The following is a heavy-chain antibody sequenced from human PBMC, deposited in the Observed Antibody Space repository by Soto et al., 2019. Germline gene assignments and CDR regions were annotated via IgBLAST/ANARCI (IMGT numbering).Heavy chain of an antibody. CDR1: GFTFSSYA. V-gene: IGHV3-64*01. CDR3: ARQRRAVSTYYFDY. J-gene: IGHJ4*02. D-gene: IGHD2-8*01. Sequence: EVQLVESGGGLVQPGGSLRLSCAASGFTFSSYAMHWVRQAPGKGLEYVSAISSNGGSTYYANSVKGRFTISRDNSKNTRYLQMGSRRAEDMAVYYFARQRRAVSTYYFDYWGRGTLVTVSS. CDR2: ISSNGGST.